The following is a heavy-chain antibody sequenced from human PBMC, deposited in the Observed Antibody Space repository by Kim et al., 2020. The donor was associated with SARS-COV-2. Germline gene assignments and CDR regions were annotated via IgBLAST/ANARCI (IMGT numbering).Heavy chain of an antibody. J-gene: IGHJ1*01. CDR3: ARAVLGYDSSGYEYFQH. Sequence: SETLSLTCTVSGGSISSGGYYWSWIRQHPGKGLEWIGYIYYSGSTYYNPSLKSRVTISVDTSKNQFSLKLSSVTAADTAVYYCARAVLGYDSSGYEYFQHWGQGTLVTVSS. CDR2: IYYSGST. V-gene: IGHV4-31*03. CDR1: GGSISSGGYY. D-gene: IGHD3-22*01.